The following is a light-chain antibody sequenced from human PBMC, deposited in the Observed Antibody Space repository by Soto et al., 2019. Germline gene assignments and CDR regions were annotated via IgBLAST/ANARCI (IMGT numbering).Light chain of an antibody. V-gene: IGLV2-14*01. Sequence: QSALTQPASVSGSPGQSITISCTGTSSDVGSYNYVSWYQQHPGKAPKLLISEVNNRPSGVSIRFSGSKSGSTASLTISGLQAEDEADYYCCSYAGKGRVFGGGTKLTVL. CDR1: SSDVGSYNY. CDR3: CSYAGKGRV. CDR2: EVN. J-gene: IGLJ3*02.